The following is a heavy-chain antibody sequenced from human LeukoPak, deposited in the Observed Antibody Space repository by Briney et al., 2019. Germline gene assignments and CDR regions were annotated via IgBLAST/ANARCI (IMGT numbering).Heavy chain of an antibody. J-gene: IGHJ4*02. CDR2: IYYTGST. CDR1: GGSISSSSYY. Sequence: PSETLSLTCTVSGGSISSSSYYWGWIRQPPGKGLEWIGNIYYTGSTYHNPSLKSRVTISVDTSKNQFSLKLSSVTAADTAVYYCATYYDSSGYYSLYYFDYWGQGTLVTVSS. D-gene: IGHD3-22*01. V-gene: IGHV4-39*01. CDR3: ATYYDSSGYYSLYYFDY.